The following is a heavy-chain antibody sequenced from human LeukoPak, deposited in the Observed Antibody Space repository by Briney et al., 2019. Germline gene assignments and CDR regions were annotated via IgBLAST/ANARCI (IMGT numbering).Heavy chain of an antibody. V-gene: IGHV1-46*01. J-gene: IGHJ6*03. CDR3: ARDPRRRTTQVSIYYYYYMDV. D-gene: IGHD1-1*01. CDR2: INPSGGST. CDR1: GYTFTSYY. Sequence: ASVKVSCKASGYTFTSYYMHWVRQAPGQGLEWMGIINPSGGSTSYAQKFQGRVTMTRDTSTSTVYMELSSLRSEDTAVYYCARDPRRRTTQVSIYYYYYMDVWGKGTTVTISS.